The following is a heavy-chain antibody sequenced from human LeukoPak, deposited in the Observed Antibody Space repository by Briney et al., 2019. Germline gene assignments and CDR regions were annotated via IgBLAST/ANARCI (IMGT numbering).Heavy chain of an antibody. D-gene: IGHD3-22*01. CDR3: ARATHYYDSSGYYHYFDY. J-gene: IGHJ4*02. Sequence: GGSLRLSCAASGFTFSSYSMNWVRQAPGKGLEWVSSISSSSSYIYYADSVKGRFTISRDNAKNSLYLQMNSLRAEDTAVYYCARATHYYDSSGYYHYFDYWGQGTLVTVSS. CDR1: GFTFSSYS. CDR2: ISSSSSYI. V-gene: IGHV3-21*04.